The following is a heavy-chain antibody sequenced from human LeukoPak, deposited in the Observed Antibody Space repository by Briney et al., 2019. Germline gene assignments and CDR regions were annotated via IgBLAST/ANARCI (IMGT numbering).Heavy chain of an antibody. CDR2: ISAYNGNT. CDR3: ARVTPTYGGLDPFDY. D-gene: IGHD4-23*01. Sequence: VASVKVSCKASGYTFTSYGISWVRQAPGQGLEWMGWISAYNGNTNYAQKFQGRVTMTTDTSTSTAYMELRSLRSDDTAVYYCARVTPTYGGLDPFDYWGQGTLVTVSS. V-gene: IGHV1-18*01. CDR1: GYTFTSYG. J-gene: IGHJ4*02.